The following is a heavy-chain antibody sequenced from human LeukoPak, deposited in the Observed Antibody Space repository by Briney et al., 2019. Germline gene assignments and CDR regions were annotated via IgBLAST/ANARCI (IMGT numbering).Heavy chain of an antibody. CDR2: ISWNGGRI. J-gene: IGHJ4*02. CDR1: GFTFSDYA. V-gene: IGHV3-9*03. Sequence: PGRSLRLSCVASGFTFSDYAMHWVRQTAKRRLEWVSVISWNGGRIGYADSVKGRFTISSDTRKNALSLSMIRQRKEDMGLCYCPKDKDIGGVLDSPTFDSWSQGTLVTVSS. CDR3: PKDKDIGGVLDSPTFDS. D-gene: IGHD3/OR15-3a*01.